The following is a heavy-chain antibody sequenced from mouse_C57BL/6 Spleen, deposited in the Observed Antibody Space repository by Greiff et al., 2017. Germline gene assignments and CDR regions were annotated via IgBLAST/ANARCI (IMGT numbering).Heavy chain of an antibody. J-gene: IGHJ1*03. Sequence: DVKLVESGGGLVKPGGSLKLSCAASGFTFSSYTMSWVRQTPEKRLEWVATISGGGGNTYYPDSVKGRFTISRDNAKNTLYLQMSSLRSEDTALYYCARHPSPLERYFDVWGTGTTVTVSS. CDR3: ARHPSPLERYFDV. CDR1: GFTFSSYT. CDR2: ISGGGGNT. V-gene: IGHV5-9*01.